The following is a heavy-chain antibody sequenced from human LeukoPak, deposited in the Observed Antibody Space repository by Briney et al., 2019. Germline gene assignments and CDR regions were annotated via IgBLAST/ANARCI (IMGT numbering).Heavy chain of an antibody. V-gene: IGHV3-30-3*01. CDR2: ISYDGSNK. CDR1: GFTFGSYA. Sequence: GRSLRLSCAASGFTFGSYAMHWVRQAPGKGLEWVAVISYDGSNKYYADSVKGRFTISRDNSKNTLYLQMNSLRAEDTAVYYCARGSGYYDSSGYLATFDYWGQGTLVTVSS. D-gene: IGHD3-22*01. J-gene: IGHJ4*02. CDR3: ARGSGYYDSSGYLATFDY.